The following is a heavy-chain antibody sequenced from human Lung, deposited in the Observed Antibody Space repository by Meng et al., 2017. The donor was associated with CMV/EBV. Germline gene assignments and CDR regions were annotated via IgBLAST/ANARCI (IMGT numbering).Heavy chain of an antibody. CDR2: FYYGGST. CDR1: RASISTYY. Sequence: LXCTVSRASISTYYWSWIRQPPGKGLEWIGYFYYGGSTNYNPSLKSRVTILVDASKNQFSLKLSSVTAADTAIYYCARSGPCNGGICYSGKFDSWGQGXLVTVSS. D-gene: IGHD2-15*01. J-gene: IGHJ5*01. V-gene: IGHV4-59*01. CDR3: ARSGPCNGGICYSGKFDS.